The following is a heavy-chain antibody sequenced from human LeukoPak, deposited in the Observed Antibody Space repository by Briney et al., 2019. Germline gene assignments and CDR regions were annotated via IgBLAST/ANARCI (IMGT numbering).Heavy chain of an antibody. CDR3: ARAALYYSSSWRNYFDY. D-gene: IGHD6-13*01. CDR2: INHSGST. Sequence: SETLSLTCAVYGGSFSGYYWSWIRQPPGKGLEWIGEINHSGSTNYSPSLKSRVTISVDTSKNQFSLKLSSVTAADTAVYYCARAALYYSSSWRNYFDYWGQGTLVTVSS. CDR1: GGSFSGYY. V-gene: IGHV4-34*01. J-gene: IGHJ4*02.